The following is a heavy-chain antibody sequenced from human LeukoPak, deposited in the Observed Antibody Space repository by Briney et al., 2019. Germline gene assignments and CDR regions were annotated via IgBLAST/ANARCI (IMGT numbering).Heavy chain of an antibody. J-gene: IGHJ4*02. D-gene: IGHD4-11*01. V-gene: IGHV3-66*01. CDR3: ARSNCESCYRGVWYFFDY. CDR1: GFTVSSNY. Sequence: GGSLGLSCAASGFTVSSNYMSWVRQALGKGLEWVSVIYSGGSTYYADFVKGRFTISRDNSKNMLYLQMNSLRAEDTAVYFCARSNCESCYRGVWYFFDYWGQGALVTVSS. CDR2: IYSGGST.